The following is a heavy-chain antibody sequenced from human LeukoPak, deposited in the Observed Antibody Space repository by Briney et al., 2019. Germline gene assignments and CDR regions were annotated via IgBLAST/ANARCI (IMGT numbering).Heavy chain of an antibody. V-gene: IGHV1-46*01. CDR3: ARDLGLRGVTNWFDP. J-gene: IGHJ5*02. CDR2: IDPSVGNT. D-gene: IGHD3-10*01. CDR1: AYSFSTFL. Sequence: ASVKLSCKASAYSFSTFLMHWVRQAPGQGLEWVGMIDPSVGNTDYAQKFQDRVTMTRDTSTNTVYMELSSLTSEDTAIYYCARDLGLRGVTNWFDPWGQGTLVTVSS.